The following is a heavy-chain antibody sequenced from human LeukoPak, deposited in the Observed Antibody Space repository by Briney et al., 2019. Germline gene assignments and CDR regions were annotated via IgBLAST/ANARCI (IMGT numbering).Heavy chain of an antibody. Sequence: ASVKVSCKASGYTFTGYYMHWVRQAPGQGLEWMGRINPNSGGTNYAQKFQGRVTMTRDTSISTAYMELSRLRFDDTAVYYCARGTEITIFGVVISHQNWFDPWGQGTLVTVSS. CDR1: GYTFTGYY. CDR2: INPNSGGT. CDR3: ARGTEITIFGVVISHQNWFDP. D-gene: IGHD3-3*01. V-gene: IGHV1-2*06. J-gene: IGHJ5*02.